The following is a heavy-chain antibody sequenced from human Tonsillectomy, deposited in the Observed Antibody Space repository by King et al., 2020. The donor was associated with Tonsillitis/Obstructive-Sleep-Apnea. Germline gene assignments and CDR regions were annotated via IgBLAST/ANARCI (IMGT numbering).Heavy chain of an antibody. D-gene: IGHD1-26*01. CDR2: IYYSGNT. CDR3: ARMENGEPWAFDI. CDR1: GGSISRYY. Sequence: QLTESGPGLVKPSETLSLTCTVSGGSISRYYWTWIRQPPGKGLEWIGYIYYSGNTNYNPSLKSRLTTSLDTSKNQFSLKLSSVTAADTAVYYCARMENGEPWAFDIWGQGTMVTVSS. V-gene: IGHV4-59*08. J-gene: IGHJ3*02.